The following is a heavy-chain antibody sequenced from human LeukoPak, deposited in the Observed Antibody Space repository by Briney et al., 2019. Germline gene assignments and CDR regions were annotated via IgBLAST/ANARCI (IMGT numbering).Heavy chain of an antibody. D-gene: IGHD1-26*01. CDR3: ARERGGSYYDAFDI. J-gene: IGHJ3*02. CDR1: GFTVSSNY. CDR2: IYSGGSR. V-gene: IGHV3-53*01. Sequence: GGSLRLSCAASGFTVSSNYMSWVRQAPGKGLEWASVIYSGGSRYYADSVKGRFTISRDNSKNTLYLQMNSLRAEDTAVYYCARERGGSYYDAFDIWGQGTMVTVSS.